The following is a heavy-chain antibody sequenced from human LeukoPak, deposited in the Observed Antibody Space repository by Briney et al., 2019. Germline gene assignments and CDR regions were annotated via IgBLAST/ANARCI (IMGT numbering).Heavy chain of an antibody. Sequence: PGGSLRLSCAASGFDFSTQWMSWVRQAPGKGLEWVAIVNQGATQKYYVDSVKGRFTISRDNAENSLYLQMNSLRADDTAVYYCARASIVRRIWGGKSKSSFDYWGQGTLVTVSS. J-gene: IGHJ4*02. CDR2: VNQGATQK. V-gene: IGHV3-7*01. CDR3: ARASIVRRIWGGKSKSSFDY. CDR1: GFDFSTQW. D-gene: IGHD3-10*01.